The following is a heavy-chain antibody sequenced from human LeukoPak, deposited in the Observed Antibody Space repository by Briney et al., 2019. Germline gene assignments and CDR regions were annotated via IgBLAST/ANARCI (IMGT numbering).Heavy chain of an antibody. CDR1: GFTFSSYS. J-gene: IGHJ6*03. CDR2: ISSSSSYI. V-gene: IGHV3-21*01. Sequence: PGGSLRLSCAASGFTFSSYSMNWVRQAPGKGLEWVSSISSSSSYIYYADSVKGRFTISRDNAKNSLYLQMNSLRAEDTAVYYCARARVTTDYYYYMDVWGKGTTVTVSS. D-gene: IGHD4-11*01. CDR3: ARARVTTDYYYYMDV.